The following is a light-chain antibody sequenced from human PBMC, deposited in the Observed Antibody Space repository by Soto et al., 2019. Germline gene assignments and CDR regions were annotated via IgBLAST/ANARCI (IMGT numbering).Light chain of an antibody. V-gene: IGLV2-14*01. CDR3: SSYTSSSTRV. Sequence: QSVLTQPASVSGSPGQSIAISCTGTSSDVGGYNYASWYQQHPGKAPKLMIYEVSNRPSGVSNRFSGSKSGNTASLTISGLQAEDEADYYCSSYTSSSTRVFGTGTRSPS. CDR1: SSDVGGYNY. CDR2: EVS. J-gene: IGLJ1*01.